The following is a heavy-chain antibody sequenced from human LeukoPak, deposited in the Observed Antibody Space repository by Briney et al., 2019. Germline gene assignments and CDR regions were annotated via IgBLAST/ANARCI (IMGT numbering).Heavy chain of an antibody. CDR2: IKSKTDGGTT. J-gene: IGHJ4*02. D-gene: IGHD2-8*01. CDR1: GFTFSNAW. V-gene: IGHV3-15*01. CDR3: AKVVRYCTDGGCPSHHFDY. Sequence: GGSLRLSCAASGFTFSNAWMSWVRQAPGKGLEWVGRIKSKTDGGTTDYAAPVKGRFTISRDDSKNTLFLQMNSLRAEDTAVYYCAKVVRYCTDGGCPSHHFDYWGQGTLVTVSS.